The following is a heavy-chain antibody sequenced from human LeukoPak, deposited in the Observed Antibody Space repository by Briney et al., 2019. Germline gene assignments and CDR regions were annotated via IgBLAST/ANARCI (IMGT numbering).Heavy chain of an antibody. V-gene: IGHV3-30*02. D-gene: IGHD3-10*01. J-gene: IGHJ4*02. Sequence: GGSLRLSCAASGFTYSSYGMHWVRQAPGKGLEWVAFIRYDGSNKYYADSVKGRFTISRDNSKNTLYLQMNSLRAEDTAVYYCAKDRAIWFGDNYFDYWGQGTLVTVSS. CDR3: AKDRAIWFGDNYFDY. CDR2: IRYDGSNK. CDR1: GFTYSSYG.